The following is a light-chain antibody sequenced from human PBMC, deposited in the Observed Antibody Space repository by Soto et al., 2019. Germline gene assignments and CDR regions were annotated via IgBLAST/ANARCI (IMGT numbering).Light chain of an antibody. Sequence: DIVLTQSPDSLAVSLGARATINCKSSQSLLYSSNNQNYLAWYQQKPRQTPKLLIYWASTRESGVPDRFSGSGSGTDFTLTISNLQAEDVAVYYCQQYYISPFAFGGGTKVEIK. CDR2: WAS. V-gene: IGKV4-1*01. CDR1: QSLLYSSNNQNY. CDR3: QQYYISPFA. J-gene: IGKJ4*01.